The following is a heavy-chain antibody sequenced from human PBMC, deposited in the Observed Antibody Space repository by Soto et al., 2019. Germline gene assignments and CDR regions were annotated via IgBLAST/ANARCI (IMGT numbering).Heavy chain of an antibody. D-gene: IGHD4-17*01. CDR1: AGSMSSGGHF. CDR2: IDYSGTT. V-gene: IGHV4-31*03. J-gene: IGHJ2*01. Sequence: QVQLQEPGTGLVKPSQTLSLTCTVSAGSMSSGGHFWSWIRQNPGKGLEWIAYIDYSGTTYYNPALKSRVSATVATSEKQFSLKLSSVTAADTAVYYCARAYSDYRRYFDLWCRGTLVTVSS. CDR3: ARAYSDYRRYFDL.